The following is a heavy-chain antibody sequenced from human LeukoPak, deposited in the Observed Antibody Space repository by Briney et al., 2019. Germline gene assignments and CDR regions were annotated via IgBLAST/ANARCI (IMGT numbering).Heavy chain of an antibody. V-gene: IGHV3-23*01. CDR3: ARGGILYGLDV. D-gene: IGHD6-13*01. CDR1: XFTFSAYY. Sequence: PGGSLRLSRAASXFTFSAYYMTWVRQAPGKGLEWVSAISGSGDNTYYADSVKGQFTISRDNSKNTLYLQMSSLRAEDTAAYFCARGGILYGLDVWGQGTTVTVSS. J-gene: IGHJ6*02. CDR2: ISGSGDNT.